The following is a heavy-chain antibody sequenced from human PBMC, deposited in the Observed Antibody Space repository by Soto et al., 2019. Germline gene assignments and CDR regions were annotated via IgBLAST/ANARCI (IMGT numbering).Heavy chain of an antibody. V-gene: IGHV4-38-2*02. CDR2: IYHSGST. Sequence: PSETLSLTCAFSCYSIISGYYWGWIRQPPGKGLEWIGSIYHSGSTYYNPSLKSRVTISVDTPKNQFSLKLSSVTAADTAVYYCAREARYYYGSGSSLYYFDYWGQGTLVTVSS. CDR1: CYSIISGYY. D-gene: IGHD3-10*01. J-gene: IGHJ4*02. CDR3: AREARYYYGSGSSLYYFDY.